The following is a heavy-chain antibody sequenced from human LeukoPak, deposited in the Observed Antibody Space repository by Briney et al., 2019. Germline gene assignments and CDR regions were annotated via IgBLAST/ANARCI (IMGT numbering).Heavy chain of an antibody. D-gene: IGHD1-26*01. CDR2: IYYSGST. CDR1: GGSISSYH. V-gene: IGHV4-59*01. CDR3: ARGVYSGTTFDY. Sequence: SETLSLTCTVSGGSISSYHWSWIRQPPGKGLEWIGYIYYSGSTKYYPSLQSRVTISVDTSKNQFSLKLSSVTAADTAVYYCARGVYSGTTFDYWGQGTLVTVSS. J-gene: IGHJ4*02.